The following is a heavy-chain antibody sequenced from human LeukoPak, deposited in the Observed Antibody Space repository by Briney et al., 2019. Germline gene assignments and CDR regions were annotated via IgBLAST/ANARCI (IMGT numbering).Heavy chain of an antibody. CDR1: GFTFSNSG. D-gene: IGHD3-10*02. V-gene: IGHV3-33*01. J-gene: IGHJ3*01. CDR3: AREISMFVNAFDL. CDR2: IWYDGSNE. Sequence: PGGSLRLSCAASGFTFSNSGMHWVRQAPGKGLEWVAVIWYDGSNEYYADVVKGRFIISRDNSKNTVHLQMNSLRVEDTSVYYCAREISMFVNAFDLWGQGTLVAVSS.